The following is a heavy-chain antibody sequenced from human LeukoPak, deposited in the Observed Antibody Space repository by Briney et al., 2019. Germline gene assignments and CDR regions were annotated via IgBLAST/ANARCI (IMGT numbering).Heavy chain of an antibody. D-gene: IGHD6-13*01. J-gene: IGHJ4*02. Sequence: PGRSLRLSCAASGLTFNTYDIHWVRQAPGKGLEWVSGISHNGGYKSYAGSVRGRFTVSRDNSKNALYLQMNSLRAEDTAVYYCAKGRAAAGSMPEYDHWGQGTLVTVSS. CDR1: GLTFNTYD. V-gene: IGHV3-30*18. CDR2: ISHNGGYK. CDR3: AKGRAAAGSMPEYDH.